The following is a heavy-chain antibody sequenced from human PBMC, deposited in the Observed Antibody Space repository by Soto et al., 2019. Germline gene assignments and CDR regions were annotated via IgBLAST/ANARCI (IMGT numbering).Heavy chain of an antibody. V-gene: IGHV3-30*18. CDR1: GFTFSSYG. CDR2: ISYDGSNK. J-gene: IGHJ4*02. Sequence: QVQLVESGGGVVQPGRSLRLSCAASGFTFSSYGMHWVRQAPGKGLEWVAVISYDGSNKYYADSVKGRFTISRDNSKNTLYLQMNSLRAEDTAVYYCAKMTLNGAQGGYWGQGTLVTVSS. D-gene: IGHD2-8*01. CDR3: AKMTLNGAQGGY.